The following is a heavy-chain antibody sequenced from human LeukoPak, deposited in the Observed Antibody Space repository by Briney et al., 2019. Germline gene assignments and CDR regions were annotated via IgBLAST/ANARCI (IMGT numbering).Heavy chain of an antibody. CDR2: IWNDGRSE. CDR3: AKDPGATAWGYYMDV. CDR1: GFMFRDCG. D-gene: IGHD7-27*01. Sequence: GGSLRLSCAASGFMFRDCGMHWVRQAPGKGLEWVSFIWNDGRSEYYADSVQGRFSVSRDNSDNTLYLHMTNLRPDDTAVYYCAKDPGATAWGYYMDVWGTGTTVTVSS. J-gene: IGHJ6*03. V-gene: IGHV3-30*02.